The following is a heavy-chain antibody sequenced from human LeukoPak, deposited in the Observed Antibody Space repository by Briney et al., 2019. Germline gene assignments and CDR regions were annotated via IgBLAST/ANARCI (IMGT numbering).Heavy chain of an antibody. CDR2: IIPIFGTA. CDR3: ASPQRGYSSSSAYYGMDV. V-gene: IGHV1-69*13. CDR1: GGTFSSYA. Sequence: GASVKVSCKASGGTFSSYAISWVRQAPGQGLEWMGGIIPIFGTANYAQKFQGRVTITADESTSTAYMELSSLRSEDTAVYYCASPQRGYSSSSAYYGMDVWGQGTTVTVSS. D-gene: IGHD6-6*01. J-gene: IGHJ6*02.